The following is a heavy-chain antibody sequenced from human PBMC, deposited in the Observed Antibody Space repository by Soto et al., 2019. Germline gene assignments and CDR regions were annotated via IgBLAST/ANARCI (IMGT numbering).Heavy chain of an antibody. V-gene: IGHV4-31*03. CDR2: IYYSGST. CDR3: AREGGIVGATAADY. CDR1: GGSISSGGYY. Sequence: QVQLQESGPGLVKPSQTLSLTCTVSGGSISSGGYYWSWIRQHPGKGLEWIGYIYYSGSTYYNPSLKRRVTISVDTSTIPFSLKLSSVTAADTAVYYCAREGGIVGATAADYWGQGTLVTVSS. J-gene: IGHJ4*02. D-gene: IGHD1-26*01.